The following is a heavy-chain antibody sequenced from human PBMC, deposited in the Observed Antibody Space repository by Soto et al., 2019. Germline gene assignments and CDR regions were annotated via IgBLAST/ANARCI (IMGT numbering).Heavy chain of an antibody. CDR2: IYYSGST. Sequence: SETLSLTCTVSGGSISSYYWSWIRQPPGKGLEWIGYIYYSGSTNYNPSLKSRVTISVDTSKNQFSLNLSSVTAADTAVYYCARGHDYGDYNWFDPWGQGTLVTVSS. D-gene: IGHD4-17*01. J-gene: IGHJ5*02. CDR3: ARGHDYGDYNWFDP. CDR1: GGSISSYY. V-gene: IGHV4-59*01.